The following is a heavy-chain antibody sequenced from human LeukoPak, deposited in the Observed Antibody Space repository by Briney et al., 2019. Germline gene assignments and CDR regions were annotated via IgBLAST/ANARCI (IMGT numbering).Heavy chain of an antibody. J-gene: IGHJ3*02. V-gene: IGHV3-74*01. Sequence: GGSLRLSCAASGFTFSSYWMHWVRQAPGKGLVWVSRINSDGSSTSYADSVKGRFTISRDNAKNTLYLQMNSLRAEDTAVYYCASLHYYGSGSRNAFDIWGQGTIVTVSS. CDR3: ASLHYYGSGSRNAFDI. D-gene: IGHD3-10*01. CDR2: INSDGSST. CDR1: GFTFSSYW.